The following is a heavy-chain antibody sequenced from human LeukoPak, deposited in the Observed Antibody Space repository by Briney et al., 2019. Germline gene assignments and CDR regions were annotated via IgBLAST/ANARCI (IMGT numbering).Heavy chain of an antibody. CDR1: GFTVSSNY. CDR3: ARGVGDILTGYDWFDP. CDR2: IYSGGST. D-gene: IGHD3-9*01. Sequence: GGSLRLSCAASGFTVSSNYMSWVRQAPGKGLEWVSVIYSGGSTHYADSVKGRFTISRDNSKNTLYLQMNSLRAEDTAVYYCARGVGDILTGYDWFDPWGQGTLVTVSS. J-gene: IGHJ5*02. V-gene: IGHV3-66*01.